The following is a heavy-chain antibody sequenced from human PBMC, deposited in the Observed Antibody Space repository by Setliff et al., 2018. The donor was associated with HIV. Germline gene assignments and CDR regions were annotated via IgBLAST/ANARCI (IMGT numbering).Heavy chain of an antibody. Sequence: LRLSCVGFGFMFSSYWMSWVRQTPGKGLEWVANIKYDGSEEYYVDSVKGRFTISRDNANNSLYLQLNGLRDEDTAVDYCAREDDSSGDAFGIWGQGTMVTVSS. J-gene: IGHJ3*02. CDR3: AREDDSSGDAFGI. D-gene: IGHD3-22*01. CDR1: GFMFSSYW. V-gene: IGHV3-7*01. CDR2: IKYDGSEE.